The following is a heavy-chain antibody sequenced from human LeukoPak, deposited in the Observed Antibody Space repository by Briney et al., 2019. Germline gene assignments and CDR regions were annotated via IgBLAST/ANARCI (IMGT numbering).Heavy chain of an antibody. CDR2: ISGSGGST. CDR1: GFTFSSYA. V-gene: IGHV3-23*01. J-gene: IGHJ4*02. Sequence: GGSLILSCAASGFTFSSYAMSWVRQTPGKGLEWVSAISGSGGSTYYADSVKGRFTISRDNSKNTLFLQMNSLRAEDTAVYYCARGPAVTGFDYWGQGTLVTVSS. CDR3: ARGPAVTGFDY. D-gene: IGHD6-13*01.